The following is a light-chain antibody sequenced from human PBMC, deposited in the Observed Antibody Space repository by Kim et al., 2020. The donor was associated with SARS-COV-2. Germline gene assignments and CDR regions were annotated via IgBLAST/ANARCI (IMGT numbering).Light chain of an antibody. Sequence: DFHMTQSPPTVSASVGDRVTITCRASQSISGWLAWYQQKPGTAPKLLIYHASSLQSGVPSRFSGSASGTEFTLTISSLQPDDLATYYCHHLGRFGRGAKVDIK. CDR2: HAS. J-gene: IGKJ3*01. CDR3: HHLGR. CDR1: QSISGW. V-gene: IGKV1-5*01.